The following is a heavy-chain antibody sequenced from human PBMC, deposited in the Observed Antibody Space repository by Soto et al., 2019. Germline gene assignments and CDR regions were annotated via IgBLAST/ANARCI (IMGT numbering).Heavy chain of an antibody. J-gene: IGHJ4*02. CDR3: AKAHEYSSGWRPDY. V-gene: IGHV3-30*18. CDR2: ISNDGSSQ. D-gene: IGHD6-19*01. Sequence: QVQLVESGGGVVQPGRSLRLSCAASGFTFSKHGIHWVRQAPGKGLEWVAVISNDGSSQYYADSVKGRFTITRDNSRNTVYLQMTTLRREDAVVYYGAKAHEYSSGWRPDYGGKGTRVTVSA. CDR1: GFTFSKHG.